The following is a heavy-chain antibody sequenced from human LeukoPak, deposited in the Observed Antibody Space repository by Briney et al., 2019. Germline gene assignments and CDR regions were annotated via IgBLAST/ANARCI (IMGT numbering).Heavy chain of an antibody. J-gene: IGHJ4*02. V-gene: IGHV3-21*01. CDR2: ISSSSSYI. CDR3: ARDRGTNYYDSSGSFDY. Sequence: GGSLRLSCAASGLTFSSYSKNSVRPAPGKGLEWVSSISSSSSYIYYAHSVKGRFTISRDNAKNSLYLQMNSLRAEDTAVYYCARDRGTNYYDSSGSFDYWGQGTLVTVSS. D-gene: IGHD3-22*01. CDR1: GLTFSSYS.